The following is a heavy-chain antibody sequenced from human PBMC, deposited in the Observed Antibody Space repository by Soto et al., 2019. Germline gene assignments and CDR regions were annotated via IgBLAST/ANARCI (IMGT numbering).Heavy chain of an antibody. V-gene: IGHV4-59*01. CDR1: GGSISSYY. J-gene: IGHJ6*02. CDR3: ASQYCGGDCYWTLGPGNYYGMDV. Sequence: SETLSLTCTVSGGSISSYYWSWIRQPPGKGLEWIGYIYYSGSTNYNPSLKSRVTISVDTSKNQFSLKLSSVTAADTAVYYCASQYCGGDCYWTLGPGNYYGMDVWGQGTTVTVSS. D-gene: IGHD2-21*02. CDR2: IYYSGST.